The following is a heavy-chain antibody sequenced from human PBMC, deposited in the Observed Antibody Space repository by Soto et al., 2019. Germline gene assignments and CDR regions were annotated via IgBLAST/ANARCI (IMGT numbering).Heavy chain of an antibody. CDR1: GFTFSGNG. D-gene: IGHD3-16*01. J-gene: IGHJ4*02. Sequence: PGGSLRLSCVASGFTFSGNGMHWVRQAPGKGLEWVAVIWYDGSKKKYVDSVKGRFTISRDNSKNMLYLQMDSLRAEDTAVYYCARDLGGLGERPGNFDYWGQGTPVTVSS. V-gene: IGHV3-33*01. CDR3: ARDLGGLGERPGNFDY. CDR2: IWYDGSKK.